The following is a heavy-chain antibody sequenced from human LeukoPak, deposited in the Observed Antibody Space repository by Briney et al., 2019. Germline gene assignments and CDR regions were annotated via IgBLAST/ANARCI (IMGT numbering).Heavy chain of an antibody. CDR1: GGSFSGYY. CDR2: INHSGST. CDR3: ARADGYNLNY. V-gene: IGHV4-34*01. D-gene: IGHD5-24*01. Sequence: PSETLSLTCAVYGGSFSGYYWSWIRQPPGKGLEWIGEINHSGSTNYNPSLKSRVTISVDTSKNQFSLKLSSVTAADTAVYYCARADGYNLNYWGQGTLVTVPS. J-gene: IGHJ4*02.